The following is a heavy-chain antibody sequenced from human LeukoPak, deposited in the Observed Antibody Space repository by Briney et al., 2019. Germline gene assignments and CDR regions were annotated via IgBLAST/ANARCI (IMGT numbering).Heavy chain of an antibody. CDR1: GFTFSSYD. CDR2: IGTAGDT. CDR3: AKDIGGVVPAAQDAPYYYYGMDV. J-gene: IGHJ6*02. V-gene: IGHV3-13*01. D-gene: IGHD2-2*01. Sequence: PGGSLRLSCAASGFTFSSYDMHWVRQATGKGLEWVSAIGTAGDTYYPGSVKGRFTISRDNSKNTLYLQMNSLRAEDTAVYYCAKDIGGVVPAAQDAPYYYYGMDVWGQGTTVTVSS.